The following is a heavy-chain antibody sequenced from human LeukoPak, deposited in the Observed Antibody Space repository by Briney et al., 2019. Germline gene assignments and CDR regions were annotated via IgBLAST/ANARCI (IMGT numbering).Heavy chain of an antibody. V-gene: IGHV4-4*07. CDR2: VYRTGST. CDR3: ARLAYGGNSDV. J-gene: IGHJ4*02. CDR1: GFTFSDYY. Sequence: LRLSCVASGFTFSDYYMSWIRQPAGKGLEWIGRVYRTGSTNYNPSLDSRVTMSIDTSKNQFSLKVSSVTAADTAVYYCARLAYGGNSDVWGQGTLVTVSS. D-gene: IGHD4-23*01.